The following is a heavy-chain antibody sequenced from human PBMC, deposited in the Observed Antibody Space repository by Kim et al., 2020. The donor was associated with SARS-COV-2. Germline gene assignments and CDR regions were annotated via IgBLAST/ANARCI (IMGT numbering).Heavy chain of an antibody. CDR2: IRSKANTYAT. D-gene: IGHD1-26*01. CDR3: TRRVGPTSPDY. CDR1: GFTFSGSA. J-gene: IGHJ4*02. V-gene: IGHV3-73*01. Sequence: GGSLRLSCAASGFTFSGSAMHWVRQASGKGLEWVGRIRSKANTYATAYAASVKGRFTISRDDSKNTAYLKMNSLKTEDTAVYYCTRRVGPTSPDYWGQGTLVTVSS.